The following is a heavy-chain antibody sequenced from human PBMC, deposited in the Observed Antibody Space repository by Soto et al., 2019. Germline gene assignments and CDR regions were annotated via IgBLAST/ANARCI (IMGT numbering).Heavy chain of an antibody. J-gene: IGHJ6*02. CDR3: ARDLGGRFGEYYYGMDV. CDR1: GYTFTGYY. V-gene: IGHV1-2*04. CDR2: INPNSGGT. D-gene: IGHD3-10*01. Sequence: ASVKVSCKASGYTFTGYYMHWVRQAPGQGLEWMGWINPNSGGTNYAQKFQGWVTMTRDTSISTAYMELSRLRSDDTAVYYCARDLGGRFGEYYYGMDVWGQGTTVTVSS.